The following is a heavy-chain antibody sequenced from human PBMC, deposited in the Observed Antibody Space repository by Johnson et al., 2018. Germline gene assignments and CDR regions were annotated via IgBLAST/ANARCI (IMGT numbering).Heavy chain of an antibody. J-gene: IGHJ3*02. CDR1: GFIFGDYA. Sequence: VQLVQSGGGLVQPGRSXRLSCAASGFIFGDYAMHWVRQAPGKGLEWVSSITWNGDTTGYADSVKGRFTIFRDNPKNSLYLQMNTLRTEDTAFYNCDKELGQGGDGYLIGAFDIWGQGTMVTASS. CDR3: DKELGQGGDGYLIGAFDI. CDR2: ITWNGDTT. V-gene: IGHV3-9*01. D-gene: IGHD5-24*01.